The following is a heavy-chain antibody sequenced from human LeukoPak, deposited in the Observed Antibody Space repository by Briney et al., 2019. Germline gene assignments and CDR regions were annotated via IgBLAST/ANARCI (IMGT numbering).Heavy chain of an antibody. J-gene: IGHJ4*02. CDR3: ASLAATTGTTG. D-gene: IGHD1-1*01. Sequence: SETLSLTCTVSGGSISSSSYYWGWIRQPPGKGLEWIGSIYHSGSTYYNPSLKSRVTISVDTSKNQFSLKLSSVTAADTAVYYCASLAATTGTTGWGQGTLVTVSS. V-gene: IGHV4-39*07. CDR1: GGSISSSSYY. CDR2: IYHSGST.